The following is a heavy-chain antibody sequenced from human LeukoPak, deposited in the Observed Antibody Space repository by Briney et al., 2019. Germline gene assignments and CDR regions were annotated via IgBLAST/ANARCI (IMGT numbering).Heavy chain of an antibody. Sequence: SETLSLTRTVSGGSISNYYWSWIRRPAGKGLKWIGRIYTNGLPTYNPSLKSRGTMSADTSNDHFPLQLDYRPAADPTVDYWWTDVKRSSSSANSDYYYMDVWGKGTTVTVSS. V-gene: IGHV4-4*07. CDR1: GGSISNYY. J-gene: IGHJ6*03. D-gene: IGHD6-6*01. CDR3: WTDVKRSSSSANSDYYYMDV. CDR2: IYTNGLP.